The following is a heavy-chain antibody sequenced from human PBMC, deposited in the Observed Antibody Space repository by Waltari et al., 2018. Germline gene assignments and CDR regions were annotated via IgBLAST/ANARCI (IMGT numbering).Heavy chain of an antibody. Sequence: EVQLVESGGGLVQPGRSLRLSCTASGFTFGDYAMSWVRQAPGKGLEWVGFIRSKAYGGKTEYAASVKGRFTISRDDSKSIAYLQMNSLKTEDTAVYYCLGYYDFWSGVRFDPWGQGTLVTVSS. V-gene: IGHV3-49*04. CDR2: IRSKAYGGKT. D-gene: IGHD3-3*01. CDR3: LGYYDFWSGVRFDP. CDR1: GFTFGDYA. J-gene: IGHJ5*02.